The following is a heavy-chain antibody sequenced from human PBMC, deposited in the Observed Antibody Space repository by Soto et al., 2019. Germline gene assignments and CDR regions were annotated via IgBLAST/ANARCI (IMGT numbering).Heavy chain of an antibody. CDR2: ISGSGGST. D-gene: IGHD6-19*01. Sequence: GGSLRLSCAASGFTFSSYAMSWVRQAPGKGLEWVSAISGSGGSTYYADSVKGRFTISRDNSKNTLYLQMNSLRAEDTAVYYCAGGGSSGWYYFDYWGQGTLVTVSS. CDR3: AGGGSSGWYYFDY. J-gene: IGHJ4*02. V-gene: IGHV3-23*01. CDR1: GFTFSSYA.